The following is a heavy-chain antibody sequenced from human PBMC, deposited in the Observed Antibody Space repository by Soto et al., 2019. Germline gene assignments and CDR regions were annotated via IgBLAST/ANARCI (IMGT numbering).Heavy chain of an antibody. CDR3: ARGTNPEWGLPYFDY. CDR2: IWYDGSNK. CDR1: GFTFSSYG. D-gene: IGHD1-26*01. V-gene: IGHV3-33*01. Sequence: QVQLVESGGGVVQPGRSLRLSCAASGFTFSSYGMHWVRQAPGKGLEWVAVIWYDGSNKYYADSVKGRFTISRDNSKNTLYLQMYSLRAEDTAVYYCARGTNPEWGLPYFDYWGQGTLVTVSS. J-gene: IGHJ4*02.